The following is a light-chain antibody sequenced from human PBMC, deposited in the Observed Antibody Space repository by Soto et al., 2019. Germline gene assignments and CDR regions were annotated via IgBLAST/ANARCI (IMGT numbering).Light chain of an antibody. CDR2: GAS. Sequence: EIVLTQSPGTLSLSPGERATLSCRASQSVSSSYLAWYQQKPGQAPRLLIYGASSRATGIADRFSGSGSETDFTLPISSLEPEDCAVYYCQQYGRSPLTFGGGTKVEIK. CDR1: QSVSSSY. V-gene: IGKV3-20*01. CDR3: QQYGRSPLT. J-gene: IGKJ4*02.